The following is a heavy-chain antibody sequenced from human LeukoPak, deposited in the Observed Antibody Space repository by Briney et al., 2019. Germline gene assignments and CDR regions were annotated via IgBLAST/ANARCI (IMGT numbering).Heavy chain of an antibody. J-gene: IGHJ4*02. CDR3: AKVQFNWGPIDY. CDR2: IDGSGDKT. CDR1: GFTFSNFA. D-gene: IGHD7-27*01. V-gene: IGHV3-23*01. Sequence: PGGSLRLSCAASGFTFSNFAIRWVRQVPGKGLEWDSSIDGSGDKTHYPDSVRGRFTVSRDNSKNTLYLQMNSLRVEDTATYFCAKVQFNWGPIDYWGQGTPVIVSS.